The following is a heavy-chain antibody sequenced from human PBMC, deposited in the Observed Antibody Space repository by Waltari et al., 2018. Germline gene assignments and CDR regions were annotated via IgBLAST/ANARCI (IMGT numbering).Heavy chain of an antibody. Sequence: QVQLQQWGAGLLKPSETLSLTCAVYGGSFSGYYWSWIRQPPGKGLEWIGEINHSGSTNYNPALKSRVTISVDTSKNQFSLKLSSVTAADTAVYYCARGVVLRYFDWSAYYYYGMDVWGQGTTVTVSS. D-gene: IGHD3-9*01. J-gene: IGHJ6*02. CDR1: GGSFSGYY. V-gene: IGHV4-34*01. CDR3: ARGVVLRYFDWSAYYYYGMDV. CDR2: INHSGST.